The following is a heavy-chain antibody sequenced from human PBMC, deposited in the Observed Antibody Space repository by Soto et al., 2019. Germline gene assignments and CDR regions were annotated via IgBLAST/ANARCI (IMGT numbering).Heavy chain of an antibody. D-gene: IGHD2-15*01. CDR1: GGTLSSYT. CDR3: ARDKGYCSDTSCPGFDY. Sequence: SVKVSCKASGGTLSSYTFSWVRQAPRQGLEWMGRVIPNLGVTNYAKKFQGRFTIVVDTSTSTAYMELNSLRYEDTAVYYCARDKGYCSDTSCPGFDYWGQGTLVTVSS. CDR2: VIPNLGVT. V-gene: IGHV1-69*04. J-gene: IGHJ4*02.